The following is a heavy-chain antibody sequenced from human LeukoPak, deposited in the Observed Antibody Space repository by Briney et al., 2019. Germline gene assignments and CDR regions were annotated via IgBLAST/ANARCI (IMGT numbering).Heavy chain of an antibody. CDR2: ISSSSSYI. V-gene: IGHV3-21*01. Sequence: PGGSLRLSRAASGFTFSSYSMNWVRQAPGKGLEWVSSISSSSSYIYYADSVKGRFTISRDNAKNSLYLQMNSLRAEDTAVYYCARAGPSRGLRFLEWLTFDAFDIWGQGTMVTVSS. D-gene: IGHD3-3*01. CDR3: ARAGPSRGLRFLEWLTFDAFDI. J-gene: IGHJ3*02. CDR1: GFTFSSYS.